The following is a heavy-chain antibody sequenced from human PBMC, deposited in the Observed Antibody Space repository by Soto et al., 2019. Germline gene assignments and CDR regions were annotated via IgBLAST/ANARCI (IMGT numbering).Heavy chain of an antibody. J-gene: IGHJ4*02. CDR1: CGSISSGGYY. CDR2: ISYSGST. Sequence: QVQLQESGPGLVKPSQTLSLTCTVSCGSISSGGYYWSWIRQHPGKGLEWIGYISYSGSTYYSPSLESRVTISVNTSKNQFSLKLSSVTAADTAVYYCASDALSRDSIWGQGTLVNVSS. V-gene: IGHV4-31*03. CDR3: ASDALSRDSI. D-gene: IGHD3-22*01.